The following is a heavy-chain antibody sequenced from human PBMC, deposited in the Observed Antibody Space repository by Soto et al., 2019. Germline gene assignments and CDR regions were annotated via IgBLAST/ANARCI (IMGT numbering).Heavy chain of an antibody. Sequence: QVQLVQSGAEVKTPGASVKVSCKASGYTFATYDINWVRQAPGQGLEWMGWMNPNSGNTGYAQKFQGRLTMTRDTALSVAHMELSSLRNEDTAVYYCAISDGYNFNWFDSWGQGTLVTVSA. CDR3: AISDGYNFNWFDS. D-gene: IGHD2-21*01. CDR2: MNPNSGNT. V-gene: IGHV1-8*01. CDR1: GYTFATYD. J-gene: IGHJ5*01.